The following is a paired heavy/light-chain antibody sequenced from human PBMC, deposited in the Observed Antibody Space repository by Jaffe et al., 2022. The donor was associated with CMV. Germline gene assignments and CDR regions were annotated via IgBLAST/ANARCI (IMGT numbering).Light chain of an antibody. J-gene: IGKJ3*01. V-gene: IGKV1-27*01. CDR2: AAS. CDR3: QKYNSAPRIT. Sequence: DIQMTQSPSSLSASVGDRVTITCRASQGISNYLAWYQQKPGKVPKLLIYAASTLQSGVPSRFSGSGSGTDFTLTISSLQPEDVATYYCQKYNSAPRITFGPGTKVDIK. CDR1: QGISNY.
Heavy chain of an antibody. J-gene: IGHJ6*03. CDR2: IYYSGST. CDR1: GGSISSSSYY. D-gene: IGHD3-10*01. Sequence: QLQLQESGPGLVKPSETLSLTCTVSGGSISSSSYYWGWIRQPPGKGLEWIGSIYYSGSTYYNPSLKSRVTISVDTSKNQFSLKLSSVTAADTAVYYCARIRMVRGVTTYYYYMDVWGKGTTVTVSS. V-gene: IGHV4-39*01. CDR3: ARIRMVRGVTTYYYYMDV.